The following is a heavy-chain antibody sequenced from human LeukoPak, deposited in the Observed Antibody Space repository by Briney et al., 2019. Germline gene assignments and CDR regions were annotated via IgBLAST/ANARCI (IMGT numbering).Heavy chain of an antibody. J-gene: IGHJ4*02. D-gene: IGHD2-2*01. V-gene: IGHV4-4*02. Sequence: PSETLSLTCAVSGGSISSSNWWSWVRQPPGKGLEWIGEIYHSGSTNYNPSLKSRVTISVDKSKNQFSLKLSSVTAADTAVYYCARANVGSTSCLGYWGQGTLVTVSS. CDR2: IYHSGST. CDR3: ARANVGSTSCLGY. CDR1: GGSISSSNW.